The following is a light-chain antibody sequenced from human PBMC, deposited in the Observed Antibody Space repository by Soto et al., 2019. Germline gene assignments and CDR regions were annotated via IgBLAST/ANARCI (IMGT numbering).Light chain of an antibody. CDR2: GAS. Sequence: EIVMTQSPAPLSVSPGERATLSCSASQSVSSDLAWYHQKPGQAPRLLIYGASTRATGIPARFSGSGSGTEFTLTINSLQSEDFAVYYCQQYNNWPRTFGQGTKVEIK. CDR1: QSVSSD. J-gene: IGKJ1*01. CDR3: QQYNNWPRT. V-gene: IGKV3-15*01.